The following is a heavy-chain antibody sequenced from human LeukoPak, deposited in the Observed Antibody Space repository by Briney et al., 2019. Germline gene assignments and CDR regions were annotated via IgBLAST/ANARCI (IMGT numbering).Heavy chain of an antibody. V-gene: IGHV1-2*02. CDR2: INPNSGGT. D-gene: IGHD3-3*01. J-gene: IGHJ4*02. CDR1: AYTFTGCY. Sequence: GSVKVSCKASAYTFTGCYMHWVRQAPGQGLEWMGWINPNSGGTNYAQKFQGRVTMTRDTSISTAYMELSRLRSDDTAVYYCARDVSLRRRNQPKGIDYWGQGTLVTVSS. CDR3: ARDVSLRRRNQPKGIDY.